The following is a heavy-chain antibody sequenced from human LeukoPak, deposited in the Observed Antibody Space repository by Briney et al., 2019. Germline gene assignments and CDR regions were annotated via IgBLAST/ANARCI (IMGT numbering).Heavy chain of an antibody. J-gene: IGHJ6*03. CDR2: INHSGST. CDR3: ARGLWYQLLLGGSAKPKHYMDV. CDR1: GGSFSGYY. Sequence: PETLSLTCAVYGGSFSGYYWSWIRQPPGKGLEWIGEINHSGSTNYNPSLKSRVTISVDTSKNQFSLKLSSVTAADTAVYYCARGLWYQLLLGGSAKPKHYMDVWGKETTVTVSS. V-gene: IGHV4-34*01. D-gene: IGHD2-2*01.